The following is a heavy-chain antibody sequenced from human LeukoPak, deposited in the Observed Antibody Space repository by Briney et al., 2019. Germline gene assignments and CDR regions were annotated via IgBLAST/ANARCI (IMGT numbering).Heavy chain of an antibody. CDR1: GGSINTFNPY. Sequence: SETLSLTCTDSGGSINTFNPYWGWIRQPPGKGLEWIGSIYYSGNTYYDASLKSRVAMSVDTSKNQFSLKARSVTAADTAVYFCARLDWGSRGSGSFDIWGQGTLVIVSS. J-gene: IGHJ4*02. D-gene: IGHD7-27*01. CDR2: IYYSGNT. V-gene: IGHV4-39*01. CDR3: ARLDWGSRGSGSFDI.